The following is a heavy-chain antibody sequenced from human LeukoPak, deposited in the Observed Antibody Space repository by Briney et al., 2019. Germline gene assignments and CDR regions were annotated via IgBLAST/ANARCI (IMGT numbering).Heavy chain of an antibody. CDR2: FDPEDGET. CDR3: ATDPRVIAVAGTDY. J-gene: IGHJ4*02. D-gene: IGHD6-19*01. Sequence: ASVKVSCKASGYTFTGYYMHWVRQAPGKGLEWMGGFDPEDGETIYAQKFQGRVTMTEDTSTDTAYMELSSLRSEDTAVYYCATDPRVIAVAGTDYWGQGTLVTVSS. CDR1: GYTFTGYY. V-gene: IGHV1-24*01.